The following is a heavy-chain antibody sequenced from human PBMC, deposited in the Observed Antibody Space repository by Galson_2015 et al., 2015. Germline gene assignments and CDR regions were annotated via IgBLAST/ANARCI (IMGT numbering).Heavy chain of an antibody. CDR2: IIPILGIA. CDR1: GGTFSSYT. CDR3: ARDRSIAAAGMVG. V-gene: IGHV1-69*04. J-gene: IGHJ4*02. D-gene: IGHD6-13*01. Sequence: SVKVSCKASGGTFSSYTISWVRQAPGQGLEWMGRIIPILGIANYAQKFQGRVTITADKSTSTAYMELSSLRSKDTAVYYCARDRSIAAAGMVGWGQGTLVTVSS.